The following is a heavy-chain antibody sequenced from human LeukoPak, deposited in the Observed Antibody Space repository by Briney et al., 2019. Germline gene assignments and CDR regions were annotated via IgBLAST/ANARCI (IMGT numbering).Heavy chain of an antibody. CDR1: GGTFSSYA. D-gene: IGHD3-3*01. V-gene: IGHV1-69*01. J-gene: IGHJ6*04. CDR2: IIPIFGTA. Sequence: GSSVKVSCKASGGTFSSYAISWVRQASGQGLEWMGGIIPIFGTANYAQKFQGRVTITADESTSTAYMELSSLRSEDTAVYYCARDRGVATIYGMDVWGKGTTVTVSS. CDR3: ARDRGVATIYGMDV.